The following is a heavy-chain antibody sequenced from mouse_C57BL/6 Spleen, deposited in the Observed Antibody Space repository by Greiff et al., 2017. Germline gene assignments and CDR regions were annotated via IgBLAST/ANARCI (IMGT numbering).Heavy chain of an antibody. D-gene: IGHD2-13*01. CDR1: GYTFTSYC. V-gene: IGHV1-53*01. J-gene: IGHJ2*01. CDR2: INPSNGGT. CDR3: ARWGLRGYFDY. Sequence: HVQLQQPGTELVKPGASVKLSCKASGYTFTSYCMHWVKQRPGQGLEWIGNINPSNGGTNYNEKFKSKATLTVDKSSSTAYMQLSSLTSEDSAVYYCARWGLRGYFDYWGQGTTLTVSS.